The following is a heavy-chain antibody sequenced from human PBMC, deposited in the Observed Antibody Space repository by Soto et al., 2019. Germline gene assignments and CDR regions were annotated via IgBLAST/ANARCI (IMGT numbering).Heavy chain of an antibody. V-gene: IGHV1-3*01. J-gene: IGHJ6*02. CDR2: INAGNGNT. CDR3: ATHDRAVTVSQPIYYYYGMDV. CDR1: GYTFTSYA. D-gene: IGHD2-21*02. Sequence: ASVKVSCKASGYTFTSYAMHWVRQAPGQRLEWMGWINAGNGNTKYSQKFQGRVTITRDTSASTAYMELSSLRSEDTAVYYCATHDRAVTVSQPIYYYYGMDVWGQGTTVTVSS.